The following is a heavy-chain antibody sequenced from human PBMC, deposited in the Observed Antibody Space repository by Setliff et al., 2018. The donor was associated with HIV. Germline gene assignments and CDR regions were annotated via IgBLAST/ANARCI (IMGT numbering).Heavy chain of an antibody. J-gene: IGHJ4*02. CDR3: ARQRAGPDY. Sequence: KPSETLSLTCTVSGGSISSSSYYWGWIRQPPGKGLEWIGSIYYSGSTYYNPSLKSRVTIPVDTSKNQSSLKLSSVTAADTAVYYCARQRAGPDYWGQGTLVTVSS. CDR2: IYYSGST. CDR1: GGSISSSSYY. V-gene: IGHV4-39*01.